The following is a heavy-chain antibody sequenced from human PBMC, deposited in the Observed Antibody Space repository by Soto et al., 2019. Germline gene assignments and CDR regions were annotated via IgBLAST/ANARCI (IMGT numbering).Heavy chain of an antibody. CDR3: ARENCSGGSCYPGDY. Sequence: SETLSLTCTVSGGSISSYYWSWIRQPPGKGLEWIGYIYYSGSTNYNPSLKSRATISVDTSKNQFSLKLSSVTAADTAVYYCARENCSGGSCYPGDYWGQGTLVTVSS. CDR2: IYYSGST. CDR1: GGSISSYY. D-gene: IGHD2-15*01. V-gene: IGHV4-59*01. J-gene: IGHJ4*02.